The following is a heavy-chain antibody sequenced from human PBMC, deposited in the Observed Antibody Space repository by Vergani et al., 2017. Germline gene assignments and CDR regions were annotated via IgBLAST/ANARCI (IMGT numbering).Heavy chain of an antibody. CDR2: IYPADSDT. V-gene: IGHV5-51*01. J-gene: IGHJ4*02. Sequence: EVELVQSGPEMRKPGESLKIPCKGSEYSFGNYWIGWVRQMPGKGLEWMGIIYPADSDTRDSPSFQGQVTISADKSISTAFLQWDSLKASDTALYYCARHTTYTDSWGQETLVTVSS. D-gene: IGHD1-1*01. CDR3: ARHTTYTDS. CDR1: EYSFGNYW.